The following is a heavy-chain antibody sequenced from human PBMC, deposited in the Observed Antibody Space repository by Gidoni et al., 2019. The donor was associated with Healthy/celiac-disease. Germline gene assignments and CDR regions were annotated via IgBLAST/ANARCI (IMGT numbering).Heavy chain of an antibody. CDR1: GGSISSYY. CDR2: IYYSGGT. CDR3: ARSQRGIMGRDYYYGMDV. Sequence: QVQLQESGPGLVKPSETLSLTCTVSGGSISSYYWSWIRQPPGKGLEWIGYIYYSGGTNYNPSLKSRVTISVDTSKNQFSLKLSSVTAADTAVYYCARSQRGIMGRDYYYGMDVWGQGTTVTVSS. V-gene: IGHV4-59*01. J-gene: IGHJ6*02. D-gene: IGHD3-16*01.